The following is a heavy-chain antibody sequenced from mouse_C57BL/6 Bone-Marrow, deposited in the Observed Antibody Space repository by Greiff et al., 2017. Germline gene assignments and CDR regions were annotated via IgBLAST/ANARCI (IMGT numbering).Heavy chain of an antibody. Sequence: VQLVESGGDLVKPGGSLKLSCAASGFTFSSYGMSWVRQTPDKRLEWVATISSGGSYTYYPDSVKGRFTISRDNAKNTLYLQMSSLKSEDTAMYYCARQRTGYYFDYWGQGTTLTVSS. D-gene: IGHD4-1*01. CDR1: GFTFSSYG. CDR2: ISSGGSYT. CDR3: ARQRTGYYFDY. V-gene: IGHV5-6*01. J-gene: IGHJ2*01.